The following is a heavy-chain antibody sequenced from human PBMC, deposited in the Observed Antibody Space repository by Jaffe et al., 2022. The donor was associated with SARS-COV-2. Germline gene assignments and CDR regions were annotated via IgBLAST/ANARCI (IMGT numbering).Heavy chain of an antibody. CDR3: ARPQRGQQGLVGFDI. CDR1: GYTFSSHD. V-gene: IGHV1-8*02. CDR2: MNPKSGNT. Sequence: QVQLVQSGAEVKKPGASVKVSCEASGYTFSSHDINWVRQATGQGLEWMGWMNPKSGNTVYGKKFKGRVTMTRDTSTNTAYMELSSLTSEDTAVYYCARPQRGQQGLVGFDIWGQGTMVTVFS. J-gene: IGHJ3*02. D-gene: IGHD1-1*01.